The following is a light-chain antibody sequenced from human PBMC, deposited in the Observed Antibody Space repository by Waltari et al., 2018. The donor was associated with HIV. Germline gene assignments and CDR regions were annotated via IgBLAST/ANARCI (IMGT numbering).Light chain of an antibody. Sequence: SALTQPASVSGSPGQPIPISCTGTSSEVGCYNFFSWYQHHPGTPPKLIIYEVSYRASGVSDRFSGSKSGNTASLTISGLQAEDETDYYCSSYTSSSTWVFGGGTKLTVL. CDR3: SSYTSSSTWV. CDR1: SSEVGCYNF. J-gene: IGLJ3*02. CDR2: EVS. V-gene: IGLV2-14*01.